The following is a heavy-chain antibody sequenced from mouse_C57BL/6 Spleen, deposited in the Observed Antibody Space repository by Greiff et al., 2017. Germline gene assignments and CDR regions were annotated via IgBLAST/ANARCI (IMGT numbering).Heavy chain of an antibody. Sequence: EVHLVESGGGLVKPGGSLKLSCAASGFTFSSYAMSWVRQTPEKRLEWVATISDGGSYTYYPDNVKGRFTISRDNAKNNLYLQMSHLKSEDTAMYYCARDRVNWDGFAYWGQGTLVTVSA. CDR1: GFTFSSYA. V-gene: IGHV5-4*01. CDR3: ARDRVNWDGFAY. CDR2: ISDGGSYT. D-gene: IGHD4-1*02. J-gene: IGHJ3*01.